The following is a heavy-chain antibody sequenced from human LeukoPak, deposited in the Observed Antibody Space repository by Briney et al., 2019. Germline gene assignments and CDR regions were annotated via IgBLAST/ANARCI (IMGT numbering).Heavy chain of an antibody. Sequence: GASVKVSCKASGYTFTGYYMHWVRQAPGQGLEWMAWIDPKSGATNYAQRFQGRVTMTRDTSIITAYMELSRLRSDDTAVYYCAREVGRGFDYWGQGTLVTVSS. V-gene: IGHV1-2*02. J-gene: IGHJ4*02. D-gene: IGHD1-26*01. CDR2: IDPKSGAT. CDR1: GYTFTGYY. CDR3: AREVGRGFDY.